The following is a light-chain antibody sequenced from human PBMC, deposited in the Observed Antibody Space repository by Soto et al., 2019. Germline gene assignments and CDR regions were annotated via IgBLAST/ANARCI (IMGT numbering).Light chain of an antibody. CDR1: SSDVGAYKY. J-gene: IGLJ2*01. CDR3: SSYAGSKNLV. CDR2: EVN. V-gene: IGLV2-8*01. Sequence: QSALTQPPSASGSPGQSVTISCTGTSSDVGAYKYVSWYQQHPGKAPKLMIYEVNKRPSGVPDRFSGSKSGNTASLTVSGLQAEDGADYYCSSYAGSKNLVFGGGTKLTVL.